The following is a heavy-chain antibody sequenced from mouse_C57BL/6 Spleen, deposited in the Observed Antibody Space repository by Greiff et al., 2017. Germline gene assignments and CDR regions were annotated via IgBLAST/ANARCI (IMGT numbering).Heavy chain of an antibody. V-gene: IGHV5-6*01. Sequence: EVNVVESGGDLVKPGGSLKLSCAASGFTFSSYGMSWVRQTPDKRLEWVATISSGGSYTYYPDSVKGRFTISRDNAKNTLYLQMSSLKSEDTAMYYCARPPYGYDGAWFAYWGQGTLVTVSA. CDR3: ARPPYGYDGAWFAY. J-gene: IGHJ3*01. CDR2: ISSGGSYT. CDR1: GFTFSSYG. D-gene: IGHD2-2*01.